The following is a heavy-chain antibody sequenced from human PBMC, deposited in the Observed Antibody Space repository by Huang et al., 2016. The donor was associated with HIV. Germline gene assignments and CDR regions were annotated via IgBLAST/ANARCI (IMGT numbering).Heavy chain of an antibody. CDR2: ISYDGSYQ. V-gene: IGHV3-30*18. CDR1: GFTFSNYG. D-gene: IGHD5-12*01. CDR3: AKDREDSAYQLDY. J-gene: IGHJ4*02. Sequence: QVQLVESGGGVVQPGRSLRLSCAASGFTFSNYGVHWVRQAPGKGLEWVASISYDGSYQYSSDSVKGRFTISRDDSQNTLYLQMSSLRAEDTAVYFCAKDREDSAYQLDYWGQGTRVTVSS.